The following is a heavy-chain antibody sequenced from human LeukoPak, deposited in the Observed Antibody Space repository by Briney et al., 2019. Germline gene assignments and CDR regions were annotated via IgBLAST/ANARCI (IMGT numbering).Heavy chain of an antibody. CDR3: AKVRGGYSGYDYFDY. CDR1: GFTFDDYA. Sequence: PGGSLRLSCAASGFTFDDYAMHWVRQAPGKGLEWVSLISGDGGSTYYADSVKGRFTISRDNSKNSLYLQMNSLRTEDTALYYCAKVRGGYSGYDYFDYWGQGTLVTVPS. V-gene: IGHV3-43*02. J-gene: IGHJ4*02. CDR2: ISGDGGST. D-gene: IGHD5-12*01.